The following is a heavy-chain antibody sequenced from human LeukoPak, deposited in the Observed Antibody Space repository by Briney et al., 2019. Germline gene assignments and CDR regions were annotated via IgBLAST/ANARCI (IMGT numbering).Heavy chain of an antibody. CDR2: IYYSGST. D-gene: IGHD1-20*01. V-gene: IGHV4-59*01. CDR1: GGSISSYY. CDR3: ARDMRITGTGDAFDI. Sequence: SETLSLTCTVSGGSISSYYWSWIRQPPGKGLEWIGYIYYSGSTNYNPSLKSRVTISVDTSKNQSSLELSSVTAADTAVYYCARDMRITGTGDAFDIWGQGIMVTVSS. J-gene: IGHJ3*02.